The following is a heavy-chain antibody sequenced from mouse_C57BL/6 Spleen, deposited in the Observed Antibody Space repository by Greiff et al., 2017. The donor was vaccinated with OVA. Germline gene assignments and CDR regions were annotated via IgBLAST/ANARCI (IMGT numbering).Heavy chain of an antibody. Sequence: VQLQESGPGLVAPSQSLSITCTVSGFSLTSYGVHWVRQPPGKGLEWLGVIWSDGSTTYNSALKSSLSISKDNSKSQVFVKMNSLQTDDTAMYYCATTTVVDAFAYWGQGTLVTVSA. CDR3: ATTTVVDAFAY. D-gene: IGHD1-1*01. CDR1: GFSLTSYG. CDR2: IWSDGST. V-gene: IGHV2-6*03. J-gene: IGHJ3*01.